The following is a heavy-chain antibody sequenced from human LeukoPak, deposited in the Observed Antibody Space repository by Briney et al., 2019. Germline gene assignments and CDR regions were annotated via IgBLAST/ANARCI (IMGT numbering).Heavy chain of an antibody. J-gene: IGHJ3*02. CDR2: IYYSGST. D-gene: IGHD2-21*02. CDR3: ARPDPTVNDAFDI. Sequence: SQTLSLTCTVSGGSISSYYWSWIRQPPGMGLEWIGYIYYSGSTNYNPSLKSRVTISVDTSKNQFSLKLSSVTAADTAVYYCARPDPTVNDAFDIWGQGTMVTVSS. V-gene: IGHV4-59*08. CDR1: GGSISSYY.